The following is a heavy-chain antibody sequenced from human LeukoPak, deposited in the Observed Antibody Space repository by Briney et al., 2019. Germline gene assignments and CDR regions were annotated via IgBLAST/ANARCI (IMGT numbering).Heavy chain of an antibody. J-gene: IGHJ5*02. D-gene: IGHD5-24*01. CDR2: MYYSGNA. Sequence: SETLSLTCTVSGGSISSTSHSWGWIRQPPGKGLEWIGSMYYSGNAYYNSSLKSRVTISVDTSKNQFSLKVTSVTAADTAVYYCARTENYIPEDWFDPWGQGTLVTVSS. CDR1: GGSISSTSHS. V-gene: IGHV4-39*01. CDR3: ARTENYIPEDWFDP.